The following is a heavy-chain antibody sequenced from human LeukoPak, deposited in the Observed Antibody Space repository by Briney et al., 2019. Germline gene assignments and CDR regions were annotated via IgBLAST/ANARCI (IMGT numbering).Heavy chain of an antibody. D-gene: IGHD3-22*01. CDR1: GYSFTSYW. CDR3: ARQSKSTGYYYDSSGYIEYFQH. CDR2: IYPGDSDT. Sequence: GESLKISCKGSGYSFTSYWIGWVRQMPGKGLEWMGIIYPGDSDTRHSPSFQGQVTISADKSISTAYLQWSSLKASDTAMYYCARQSKSTGYYYDSSGYIEYFQHWGQGTLVTVSS. J-gene: IGHJ1*01. V-gene: IGHV5-51*01.